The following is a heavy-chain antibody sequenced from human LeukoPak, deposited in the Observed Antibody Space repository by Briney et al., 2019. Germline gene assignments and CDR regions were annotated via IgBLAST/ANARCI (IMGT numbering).Heavy chain of an antibody. D-gene: IGHD3-10*01. CDR3: ASPTSAYYGSGYYFDY. CDR2: IIPNFGTA. Sequence: ASVKVSCKASGGTFSSYAISWVRQAPGQGLEWMGGIIPNFGTANYAQKFQGRVTITADESTSTAYMELSSLRSEDTAVYYCASPTSAYYGSGYYFDYWGQGTLVTVSS. CDR1: GGTFSSYA. J-gene: IGHJ4*02. V-gene: IGHV1-69*13.